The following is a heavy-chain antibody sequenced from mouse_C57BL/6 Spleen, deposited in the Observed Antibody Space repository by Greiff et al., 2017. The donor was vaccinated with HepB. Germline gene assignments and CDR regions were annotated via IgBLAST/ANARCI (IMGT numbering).Heavy chain of an antibody. CDR1: GYTFTGYW. V-gene: IGHV1-9*01. D-gene: IGHD1-1*01. J-gene: IGHJ1*03. Sequence: QVQLQQSGAELMKPGASVKLSCKATGYTFTGYWIEWVKQRPGHGLEWIGEILPGSGSTNYNGKFKGKATLTADKSSSTAYMQLSSLTSEDSAVYFCARHAYYYGSSLRDWYFDVWGTGTTVTVSS. CDR2: ILPGSGST. CDR3: ARHAYYYGSSLRDWYFDV.